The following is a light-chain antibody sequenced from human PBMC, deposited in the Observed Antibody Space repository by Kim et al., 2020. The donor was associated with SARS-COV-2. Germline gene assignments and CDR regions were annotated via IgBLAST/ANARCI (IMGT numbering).Light chain of an antibody. CDR2: QDN. J-gene: IGLJ2*01. CDR3: QTWDSSTVL. Sequence: SYELTQPPSVSVSPGQTASITCSGHKLGDKYACWYQQKPGQSPVLVIYQDNKRPSGIPARFSCSNSENTATLTISGTQAMDEADYYCQTWDSSTVLFGG. CDR1: KLGDKY. V-gene: IGLV3-1*01.